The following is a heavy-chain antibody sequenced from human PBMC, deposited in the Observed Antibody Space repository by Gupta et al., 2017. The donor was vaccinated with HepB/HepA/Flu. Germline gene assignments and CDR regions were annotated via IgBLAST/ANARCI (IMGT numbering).Heavy chain of an antibody. CDR3: AKSWDSSGRYYFDY. CDR1: GFTFSSYA. V-gene: IGHV3-23*01. CDR2: ISGSGGST. Sequence: EVQLLESGGGLVQPGGSLRLSCAASGFTFSSYAMSWVRQAPGKGLEWVSAISGSGGSTYYADSVKGRFTISRDNSKNTLYLQMKSLRAEDTVVYYCAKSWDSSGRYYFDYGGQGTLVTVSS. D-gene: IGHD6-19*01. J-gene: IGHJ4*02.